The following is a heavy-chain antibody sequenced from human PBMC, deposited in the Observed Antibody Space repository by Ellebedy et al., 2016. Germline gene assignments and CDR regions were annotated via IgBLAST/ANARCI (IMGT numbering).Heavy chain of an antibody. CDR3: ARSNVDTAMVTDFDY. Sequence: SVKVSXKASRGTFSRYAISWVRQAPGQGLEWMGGIIPMFGTTNYAQKFQGRVTITADESTSTAYMELSSLRSEDTAVYYCARSNVDTAMVTDFDYWGQGTLVTVSS. V-gene: IGHV1-69*13. D-gene: IGHD5-18*01. CDR2: IIPMFGTT. CDR1: RGTFSRYA. J-gene: IGHJ4*02.